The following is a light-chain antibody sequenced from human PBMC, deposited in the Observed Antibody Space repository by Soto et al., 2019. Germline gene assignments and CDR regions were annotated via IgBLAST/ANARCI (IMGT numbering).Light chain of an antibody. CDR1: QSVSSSY. CDR2: GAS. CDR3: QQYGSSPNT. J-gene: IGKJ2*01. V-gene: IGKV3-20*01. Sequence: EIGLTQSPGTMSLSPGERATLSCRASQSVSSSYLAWYQQKPGQAPRLLIYGASSRATGIPDRFSGSGSGTDFTLTISRLEPEDFAVYYCQQYGSSPNTFGQGTTLEIK.